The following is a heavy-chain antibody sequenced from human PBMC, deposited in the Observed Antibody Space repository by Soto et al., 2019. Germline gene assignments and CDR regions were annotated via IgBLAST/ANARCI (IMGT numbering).Heavy chain of an antibody. D-gene: IGHD6-19*01. Sequence: VQLVESGGGVVQPGRSLRLSCAASGFTFSDYAMHWVRQAPGKGLEWVAVVSHDGRNTHYADSVKARFTISRDSSKNTVSLEMTSLRAEDAAGYYCAKGGRQWLVTSDFNYWGQGALVTVS. CDR2: VSHDGRNT. CDR3: AKGGRQWLVTSDFNY. J-gene: IGHJ4*02. CDR1: GFTFSDYA. V-gene: IGHV3-30*18.